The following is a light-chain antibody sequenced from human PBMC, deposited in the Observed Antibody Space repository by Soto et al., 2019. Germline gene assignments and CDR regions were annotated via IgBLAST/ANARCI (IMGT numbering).Light chain of an antibody. Sequence: DIQMTQAPSTVAAYVGERVNISWRDSQSISSWLAWYQQKPGKAPKLLLYKASSLESGVPSRFSGSGSGTDFTRTISSLQPEEVATYYCHKYNSAPPSITFGQGTRLEIK. J-gene: IGKJ5*01. V-gene: IGKV1-5*03. CDR3: HKYNSAPPSIT. CDR2: KAS. CDR1: QSISSW.